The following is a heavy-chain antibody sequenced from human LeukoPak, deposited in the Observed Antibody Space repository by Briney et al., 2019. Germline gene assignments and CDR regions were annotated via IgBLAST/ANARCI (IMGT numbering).Heavy chain of an antibody. J-gene: IGHJ6*03. V-gene: IGHV4-61*09. CDR3: ARESSGYDFTYHYYYMDV. Sequence: SETLSLTCTVSVGSISSGTYFWSWIRQPAGKGLEWIGNIYSSGSTNYNPSLKSRVTISVDTSKNQFSLKLTSVTAADTAVYYCARESSGYDFTYHYYYMDVWGKGTTVTVSS. CDR1: VGSISSGTYF. D-gene: IGHD5-12*01. CDR2: IYSSGST.